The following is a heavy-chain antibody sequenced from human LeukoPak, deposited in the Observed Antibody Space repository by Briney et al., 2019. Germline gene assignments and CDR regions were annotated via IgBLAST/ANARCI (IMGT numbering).Heavy chain of an antibody. CDR3: AKRYSNNWYYFDY. D-gene: IGHD6-13*01. J-gene: IGHJ4*02. CDR2: ISGSGGST. Sequence: GGSLRLFCAASGFTFSSYAISWVRQAPGKGLEWVSSISGSGGSTYYADSVKGRFTISRDNSKNTLYMQMNSLRAEDTAVYYCAKRYSNNWYYFDYWGQGTLVTVSS. CDR1: GFTFSSYA. V-gene: IGHV3-23*01.